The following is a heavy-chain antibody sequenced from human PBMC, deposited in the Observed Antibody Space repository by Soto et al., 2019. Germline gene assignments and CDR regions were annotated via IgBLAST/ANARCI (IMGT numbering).Heavy chain of an antibody. Sequence: SGPTLVNPTQTLTLTCTFSGFSLSTSGMCVSWIRQPPGKALEWLALIDWDDDKYYSTSLKTRLTISKDTSKNQVVLTMTNMDPVDTATYYCARAPSGGGRGEEGMDVWGQGTTVTVSS. D-gene: IGHD2-15*01. J-gene: IGHJ6*02. CDR2: IDWDDDK. CDR3: ARAPSGGGRGEEGMDV. V-gene: IGHV2-70*01. CDR1: GFSLSTSGMC.